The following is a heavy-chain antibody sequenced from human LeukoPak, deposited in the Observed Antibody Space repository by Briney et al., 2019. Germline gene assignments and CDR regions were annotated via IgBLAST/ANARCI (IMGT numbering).Heavy chain of an antibody. CDR3: ARFQSIAPHYYGMDV. CDR2: INSDGSST. Sequence: GGSLRLSCAASGFTFSSYWMHWVRQAPGKGLVWVSRINSDGSSTSYADSVKGRFTISRDNAKNALYLQMNSLRAEDTAAYYCARFQSIAPHYYGMDVWGQGTTVTVSS. CDR1: GFTFSSYW. D-gene: IGHD6-6*01. V-gene: IGHV3-74*01. J-gene: IGHJ6*02.